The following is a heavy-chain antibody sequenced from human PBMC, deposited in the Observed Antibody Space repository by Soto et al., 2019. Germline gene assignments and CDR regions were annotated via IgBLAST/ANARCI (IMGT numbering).Heavy chain of an antibody. CDR3: ARDYFDSSDYTTNWFDP. Sequence: QLQLQESGPGLVKSSETLSLTCSVSGDSISNSRFYWAWIRQPPGEGLEWIGSIYHTGNAYYNPSLKSRVTIFVDTSKNQFPLKLTSVTAADTALYYCARDYFDSSDYTTNWFDPWGQGTLVTVSS. CDR2: IYHTGNA. CDR1: GDSISNSRFY. D-gene: IGHD3-22*01. V-gene: IGHV4-39*01. J-gene: IGHJ5*02.